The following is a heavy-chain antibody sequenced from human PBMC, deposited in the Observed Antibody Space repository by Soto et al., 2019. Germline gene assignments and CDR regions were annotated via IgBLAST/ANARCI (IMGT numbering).Heavy chain of an antibody. CDR2: ISAYNGNT. D-gene: IGHD6-13*01. CDR3: ARVAAAENWFDP. V-gene: IGHV1-18*01. CDR1: GYTFTSYG. J-gene: IGHJ5*02. Sequence: ASVKVSCKASGYTFTSYGISWVRQAPGQGLEWMGWISAYNGNTNYAQKHQGRVTMTTDTSTSTAYMELRSLRSDDTAVYYCARVAAAENWFDPWGQGTLVTVSS.